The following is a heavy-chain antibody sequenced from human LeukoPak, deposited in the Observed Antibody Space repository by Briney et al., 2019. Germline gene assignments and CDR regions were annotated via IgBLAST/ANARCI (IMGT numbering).Heavy chain of an antibody. Sequence: GGSLRLSCAASGFTFSSYGMHWVRQAPGKGLEWVAFIRYDGSNKYYADSVKGRFTISRDNSKNTLYLQMNSLRAEDTAVYYCAKDQQQLVRPYYYYYHMDVWGKGTTVTVCS. CDR3: AKDQQQLVRPYYYYYHMDV. CDR1: GFTFSSYG. J-gene: IGHJ6*03. CDR2: IRYDGSNK. D-gene: IGHD6-13*01. V-gene: IGHV3-30*02.